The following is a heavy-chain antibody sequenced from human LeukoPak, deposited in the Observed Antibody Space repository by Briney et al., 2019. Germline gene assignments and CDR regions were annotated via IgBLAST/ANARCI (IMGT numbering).Heavy chain of an antibody. D-gene: IGHD2-15*01. V-gene: IGHV3-33*06. CDR2: IWYDGSNK. CDR1: GFTFSSYG. J-gene: IGHJ4*02. Sequence: GGSLRLSCAASGFTFSSYGMHWVRQAPGKGLEWVAVIWYDGSNKYYADSVKGRFTISRDNSKNTLYLQMNSLRAEDTAVYFCAKTKTLKAFCSGGSCYLAYFDYWGQGTLVTVSS. CDR3: AKTKTLKAFCSGGSCYLAYFDY.